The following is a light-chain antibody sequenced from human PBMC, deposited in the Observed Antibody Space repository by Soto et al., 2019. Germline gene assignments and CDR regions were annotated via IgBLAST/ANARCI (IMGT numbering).Light chain of an antibody. Sequence: ETVLTQSPATLSLSPGEIATLSCRASQTVSRIFAWYQQKPGQSPRLLIYGVSNRATGVPARFSASGSGTDFTLSISSLEPEDSAVYYCQQRFTWPLTFGGGTKVEIK. V-gene: IGKV3-11*01. CDR1: QTVSRI. J-gene: IGKJ4*01. CDR3: QQRFTWPLT. CDR2: GVS.